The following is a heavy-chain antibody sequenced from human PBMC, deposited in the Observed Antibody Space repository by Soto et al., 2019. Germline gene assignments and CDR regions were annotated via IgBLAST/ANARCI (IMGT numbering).Heavy chain of an antibody. J-gene: IGHJ5*02. CDR2: IVNGGAT. CDR3: VLDQTS. D-gene: IGHD3-3*02. CDR1: GFTVSNNY. V-gene: IGHV3-66*01. Sequence: VQLVESGGDLVQPGGSLRLSCAASGFTVSNNYMSWVRQAPGKGVEWISLIVNGGATYYTDSVKGRFTISRDNAKNTLYLQMNNLRAEDTAVYYCVLDQTSWGPGTLVSVSS.